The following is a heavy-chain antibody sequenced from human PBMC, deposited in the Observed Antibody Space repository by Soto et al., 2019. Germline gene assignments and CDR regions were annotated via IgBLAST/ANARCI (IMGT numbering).Heavy chain of an antibody. CDR3: ARGVGDFWSGYYFGY. Sequence: ASVKVSCKASGYTFTSYDINLVRQATGQGLEWMGWVTPNSGNTGYAQKFQGRVTMTRNTSISTAYMELSSLRSEDTAVYHCARGVGDFWSGYYFGYWGQGTLVSVSS. CDR2: VTPNSGNT. V-gene: IGHV1-8*01. D-gene: IGHD3-3*01. CDR1: GYTFTSYD. J-gene: IGHJ4*02.